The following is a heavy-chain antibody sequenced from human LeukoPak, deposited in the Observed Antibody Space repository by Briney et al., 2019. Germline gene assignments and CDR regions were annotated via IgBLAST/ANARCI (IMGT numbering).Heavy chain of an antibody. V-gene: IGHV4-30-2*01. D-gene: IGHD4-17*01. CDR3: ARDDGDYSLYYYYGMDV. Sequence: SQTLSLTCTVSGGSINSGGYYWSWIRQPPGKGLEWIGYIYHSGSTYYNPSLKSRVTISVDRSKNQFSLKLSSVTAADTAVYYCARDDGDYSLYYYYGMDVWGQGTTVTVSS. CDR2: IYHSGST. J-gene: IGHJ6*02. CDR1: GGSINSGGYY.